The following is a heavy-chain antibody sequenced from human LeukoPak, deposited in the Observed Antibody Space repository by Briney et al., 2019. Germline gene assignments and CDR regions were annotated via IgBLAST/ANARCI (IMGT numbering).Heavy chain of an antibody. CDR1: EYSFTSYW. J-gene: IGHJ5*02. V-gene: IGHV5-51*01. CDR3: TAAVHGTTWFDP. D-gene: IGHD6-13*01. Sequence: GESLKISCKGSEYSFTSYWIGWVRQMPGKGLEWMGIIYPGDSDTRYSPSFQGQVTISADKSINTAYLQWSSLKASDSVMYYCTAAVHGTTWFDPWGQGTLVTVSS. CDR2: IYPGDSDT.